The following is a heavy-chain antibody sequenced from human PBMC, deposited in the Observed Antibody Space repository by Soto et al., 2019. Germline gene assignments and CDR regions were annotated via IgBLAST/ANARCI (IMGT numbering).Heavy chain of an antibody. J-gene: IGHJ5*02. V-gene: IGHV5-10-1*01. CDR2: IDPSDSYT. CDR3: ARRYDFWSGYTFENWFDP. CDR1: GYSFTSYW. D-gene: IGHD3-3*01. Sequence: GESLKISCKGSGYSFTSYWISWVRQMPGKGLEWMGRIDPSDSYTNYSPSFQGHVTISADKSISTAYLQWSSLKASDTAMYYCARRYDFWSGYTFENWFDPWGQGTLVTVSS.